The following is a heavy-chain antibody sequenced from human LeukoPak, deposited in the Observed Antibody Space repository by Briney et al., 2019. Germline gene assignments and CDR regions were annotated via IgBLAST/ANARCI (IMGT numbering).Heavy chain of an antibody. Sequence: ASVKVSCKASGYTFTHYAVHWVRQAPGQGLEWMGWINAGNCNTKYSQEFQGRVTITRDTSASTAYMELSSLRYEDMAVYFCARGGYSSGYYYYYYMDVWGKGTTVAVSS. CDR2: INAGNCNT. D-gene: IGHD5-18*01. V-gene: IGHV1-3*03. J-gene: IGHJ6*03. CDR3: ARGGYSSGYYYYYYMDV. CDR1: GYTFTHYA.